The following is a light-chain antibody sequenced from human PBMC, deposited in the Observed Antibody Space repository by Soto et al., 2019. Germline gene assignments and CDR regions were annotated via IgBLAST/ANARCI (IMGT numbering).Light chain of an antibody. Sequence: DIQMTQSPSTLSASVGDRVTITCRASQSINTWLAWYQQKPGKAPKLLIYKASSLGGGVPSRFSGSGSGTEFTLTIISLQPDDFAVYYCQQYNSHSSYTFGQGTKLEIK. CDR1: QSINTW. V-gene: IGKV1-5*03. CDR3: QQYNSHSSYT. CDR2: KAS. J-gene: IGKJ2*01.